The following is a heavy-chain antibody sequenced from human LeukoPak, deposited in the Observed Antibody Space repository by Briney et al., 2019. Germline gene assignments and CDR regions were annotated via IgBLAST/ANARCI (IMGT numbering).Heavy chain of an antibody. J-gene: IGHJ4*02. Sequence: PGGSLRLSCAASGFTFSGYAMSWVRQAPGKGLGWVSSISSSGDNTYYADSVKGRFTISRDNSKNTLYLQMNSLSAEDTAVYYCSNHYDFCSRYFDYWGQGTLVTVSS. CDR3: SNHYDFCSRYFDY. CDR1: GFTFSGYA. CDR2: ISSSGDNT. V-gene: IGHV3-23*01. D-gene: IGHD3-3*01.